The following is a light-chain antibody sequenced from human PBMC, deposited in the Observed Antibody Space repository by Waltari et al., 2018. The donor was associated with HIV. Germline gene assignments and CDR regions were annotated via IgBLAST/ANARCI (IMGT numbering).Light chain of an antibody. CDR3: QSADSSGTVV. CDR2: KDS. CDR1: AWPKQY. V-gene: IGLV3-25*03. Sequence: YELTQAPSVSVSPGQTARIPCAGDAWPKQYAYWYQQKPGQAPMLVIYKDSERPSGIPERFSGSSSGTTVTLTISGVQAEDEADYYCQSADSSGTVVFGGGTKLTVL. J-gene: IGLJ2*01.